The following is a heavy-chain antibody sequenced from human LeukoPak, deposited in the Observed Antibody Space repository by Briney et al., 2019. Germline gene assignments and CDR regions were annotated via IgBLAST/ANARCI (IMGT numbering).Heavy chain of an antibody. J-gene: IGHJ6*03. D-gene: IGHD6-13*01. CDR2: INHSGST. CDR3: ARVNSSSWYYYYYYMDV. CDR1: GGSFSDYY. V-gene: IGHV4-34*01. Sequence: QPSETLSLTCAVYGGSFSDYYWNWIRQPPGKGLEWIGEINHSGSTNYNPSLKSRVTISVDTSKNQFSLKLSSVTAADTAVYYCARVNSSSWYYYYYYMDVWGKGTTVTVSS.